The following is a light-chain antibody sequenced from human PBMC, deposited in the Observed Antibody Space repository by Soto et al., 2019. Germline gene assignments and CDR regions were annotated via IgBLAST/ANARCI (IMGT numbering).Light chain of an antibody. J-gene: IGLJ1*01. CDR3: SSYTSSSLHV. V-gene: IGLV2-14*03. Sequence: QSLLTQPASLSGSPGQSITISCTGTSSEVGGYNYVSWYQQHPGKAPKLMIYDVSNRPSGVSNRFSGSKSGNTASLTISGLQAEDEADYYCSSYTSSSLHVFGTGTKVTVL. CDR2: DVS. CDR1: SSEVGGYNY.